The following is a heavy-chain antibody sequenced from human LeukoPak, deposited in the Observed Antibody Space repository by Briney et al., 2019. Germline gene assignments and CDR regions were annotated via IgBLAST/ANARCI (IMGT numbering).Heavy chain of an antibody. CDR3: AKGHDSSGYYSYYFDY. CDR1: GFTFSTYA. D-gene: IGHD3-22*01. V-gene: IGHV3-23*01. CDR2: ISGSGGST. Sequence: PGGSLRLSCAASGFTFSTYAMSWVRQAPGKGLEWVSTISGSGGSTYYGDSVKGRFTISRDNSKNTLYLQMNSLRAEDTAVYYCAKGHDSSGYYSYYFDYWGQGTLVTVSS. J-gene: IGHJ4*02.